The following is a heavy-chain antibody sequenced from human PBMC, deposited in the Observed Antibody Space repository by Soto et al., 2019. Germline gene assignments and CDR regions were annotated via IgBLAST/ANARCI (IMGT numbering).Heavy chain of an antibody. V-gene: IGHV4-34*01. CDR2: INHSGST. CDR1: GGSFSGYY. Sequence: SETLSLTCAVYGGSFSGYYWSWIRQPPGKGLEWIGEINHSGSTNYNPSLKSRVTISVDTSKNQFSLKLSSVTAADTAVYYCARGAGFGELLPFDYWGKGTLVTVSS. CDR3: ARGAGFGELLPFDY. D-gene: IGHD3-10*01. J-gene: IGHJ4*02.